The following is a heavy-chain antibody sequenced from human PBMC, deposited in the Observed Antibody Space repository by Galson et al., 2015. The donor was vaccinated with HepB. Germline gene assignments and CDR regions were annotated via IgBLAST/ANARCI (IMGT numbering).Heavy chain of an antibody. Sequence: TLSLTCTVSGGSISSGGYYWSWIRQHPGKGLEWIGHIYYSGSTYYNPSLKSRVTISVDTSKNQFSLKLSSVTAADTAVYYCAREIVLMVYAENSLDAFDIWGQGTMVTVSS. CDR3: AREIVLMVYAENSLDAFDI. D-gene: IGHD2-8*01. J-gene: IGHJ3*02. V-gene: IGHV4-31*03. CDR1: GGSISSGGYY. CDR2: IYYSGST.